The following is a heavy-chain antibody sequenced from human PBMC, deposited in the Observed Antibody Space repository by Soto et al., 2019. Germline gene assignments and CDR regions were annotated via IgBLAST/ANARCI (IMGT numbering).Heavy chain of an antibody. CDR2: ISGSGGST. J-gene: IGHJ4*02. Sequence: LRLSCAASGFTFSSYAMSWVRQAPGKGLEWVSAISGSGGSTYYADSVKGRFTISRDNSKNTLYLQMNSLRAEDTAVYYCAKGIVGATTPFDYWGQGTLVTVSS. CDR3: AKGIVGATTPFDY. D-gene: IGHD1-26*01. V-gene: IGHV3-23*01. CDR1: GFTFSSYA.